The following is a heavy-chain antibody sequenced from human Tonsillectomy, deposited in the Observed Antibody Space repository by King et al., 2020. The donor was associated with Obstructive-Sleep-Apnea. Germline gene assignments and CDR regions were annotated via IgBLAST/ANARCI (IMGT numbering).Heavy chain of an antibody. CDR1: GFNFATYA. D-gene: IGHD3-10*01. CDR3: ASPTGEWCGELTGAFDI. V-gene: IGHV3-30-3*01. Sequence: VQLVESGGGVVQPGRSLRLSCAASGFNFATYAMHWVRQAPGAGLEWVAVISYDGTNKYYADSVKGRFTISRDNSKNTLYLQMISLRAEDTAVYYCASPTGEWCGELTGAFDIWGQGTMVTVSS. J-gene: IGHJ3*02. CDR2: ISYDGTNK.